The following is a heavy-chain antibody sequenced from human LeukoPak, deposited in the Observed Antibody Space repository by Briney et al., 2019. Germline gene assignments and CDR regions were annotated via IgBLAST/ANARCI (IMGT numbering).Heavy chain of an antibody. D-gene: IGHD5-18*01. Sequence: GGSLRLSCAASGFTFNIYEMIWARQAPGKGLEWVSVIYSGGTTYYADSVKGRFTISRDNSKNTLYLQMNSLRAEDTAVYYCARGRGYSQSNWVDPWGQGTMVTVSA. CDR3: ARGRGYSQSNWVDP. J-gene: IGHJ5*02. V-gene: IGHV3-53*01. CDR1: GFTFNIYE. CDR2: IYSGGTT.